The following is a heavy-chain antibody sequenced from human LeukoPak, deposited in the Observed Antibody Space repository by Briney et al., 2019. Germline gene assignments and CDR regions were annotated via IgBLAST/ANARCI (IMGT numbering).Heavy chain of an antibody. Sequence: GGSLRLSCAASGFTFSNYAIHWVRQAPGKGLEWVAFISYDGTNKYYADSVKGRFTISRDNSKNTLYLQMNSLRADDTAVYYCARDPSAGSYYDSSGFHYWGQGTLVTVSS. J-gene: IGHJ4*02. CDR2: ISYDGTNK. D-gene: IGHD3-22*01. CDR3: ARDPSAGSYYDSSGFHY. V-gene: IGHV3-30*04. CDR1: GFTFSNYA.